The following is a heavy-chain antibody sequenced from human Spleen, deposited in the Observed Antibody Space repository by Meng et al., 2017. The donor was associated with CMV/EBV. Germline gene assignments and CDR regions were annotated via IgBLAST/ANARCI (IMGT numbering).Heavy chain of an antibody. Sequence: FNFGTYAMTWVRQAPGKGLERVSIIGASGDSSYHADSVKGRFTIYRDNSKSNYYLEMNSLRAEDTAVYYCVRDCSGTICYDTPFDSWGQGTLVTVSS. CDR1: FNFGTYA. CDR2: IGASGDSS. D-gene: IGHD2-15*01. V-gene: IGHV3-23*01. J-gene: IGHJ4*02. CDR3: VRDCSGTICYDTPFDS.